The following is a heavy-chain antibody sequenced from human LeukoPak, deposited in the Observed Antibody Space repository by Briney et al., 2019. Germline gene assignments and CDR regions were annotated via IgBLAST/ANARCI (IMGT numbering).Heavy chain of an antibody. D-gene: IGHD5-18*01. CDR2: IYSSGTI. CDR3: ARDSGSYGLNY. J-gene: IGHJ4*02. V-gene: IGHV4-4*07. Sequence: SGTLSLTCTVSGGSISSYYWSWIRQPAGKGLEWIGRIYSSGTITYNPSLKGRVTMSVDTSKNQFSLKLSSVTAADTAVYYCARDSGSYGLNYWGQGTLVTVSS. CDR1: GGSISSYY.